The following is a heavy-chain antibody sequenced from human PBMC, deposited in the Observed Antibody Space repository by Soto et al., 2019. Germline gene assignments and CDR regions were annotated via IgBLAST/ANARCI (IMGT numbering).Heavy chain of an antibody. D-gene: IGHD6-25*01. CDR1: VGSLSIYY. CDR3: GSVRPSGYVLS. J-gene: IGHJ5*02. Sequence: SETLSLTCTVSVGSLSIYYWTWLRQSPGKGLEWIGYVYFSGNTNYNPSLKSRVTISIDTSKNQFSLRLASVTAADTAFYYCGSVRPSGYVLSWGQGTMVTVSS. CDR2: VYFSGNT. V-gene: IGHV4-59*01.